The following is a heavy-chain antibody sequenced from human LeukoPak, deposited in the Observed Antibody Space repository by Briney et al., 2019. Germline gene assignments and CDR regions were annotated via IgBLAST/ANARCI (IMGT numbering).Heavy chain of an antibody. J-gene: IGHJ4*02. Sequence: PSETLSLTCAVSGYSISSGYYWGWIRQPPGKGLEWIGSTYHSGSTYYNPSLKSRVTISVDTSKNQFSLKLSSVTAADTAVYYCARAKAYALWLGWGQGTLVTVSS. V-gene: IGHV4-38-2*01. CDR1: GYSISSGYY. CDR3: ARAKAYALWLG. CDR2: TYHSGST. D-gene: IGHD3-10*01.